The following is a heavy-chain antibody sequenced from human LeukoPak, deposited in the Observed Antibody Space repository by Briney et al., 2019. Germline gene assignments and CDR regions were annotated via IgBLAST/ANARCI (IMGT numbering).Heavy chain of an antibody. V-gene: IGHV3-23*01. Sequence: GGSLRLSCSASGFTFINYAMSWVRQGPGKGLEWVSAISNSGDSTNYADSVKGRFTISRDNSKNSLYLQMSSLRAEDTAVYYCAKDRGYITYYFDYWGQGTLVTVSP. CDR2: ISNSGDST. CDR1: GFTFINYA. D-gene: IGHD3-10*01. CDR3: AKDRGYITYYFDY. J-gene: IGHJ4*02.